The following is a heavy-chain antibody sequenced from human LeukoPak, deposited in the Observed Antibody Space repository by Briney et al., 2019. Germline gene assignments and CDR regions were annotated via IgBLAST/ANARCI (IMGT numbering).Heavy chain of an antibody. D-gene: IGHD3-10*01. V-gene: IGHV3-23*01. J-gene: IGHJ4*02. CDR1: GFTFSSYG. CDR2: ISGSGGST. CDR3: AKLPSGYYGSGSYYKAWIDY. Sequence: GGSLRLSCAASGFTFSSYGMNWVRQAPGKGLEWVSAISGSGGSTYYADSVKGRFTISRDNSKNTLYLQMNSLRAEDTAVYYCAKLPSGYYGSGSYYKAWIDYWGQGTLATVSS.